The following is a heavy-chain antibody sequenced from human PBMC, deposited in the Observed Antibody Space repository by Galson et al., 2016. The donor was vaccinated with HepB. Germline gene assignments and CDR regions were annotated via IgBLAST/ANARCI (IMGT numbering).Heavy chain of an antibody. D-gene: IGHD5-12*01. J-gene: IGHJ4*02. CDR2: INTDGSYA. CDR3: ARGADSGYDLGDY. Sequence: SLRLSCAASGFTFSSHLMHWVRQAPGKGLLWVSRINTDGSYANYADSVKGRFTASRDNAKNTLYLQMNSLRAEDTAVYYCARGADSGYDLGDYWGQGTLVTVSS. CDR1: GFTFSSHL. V-gene: IGHV3-74*01.